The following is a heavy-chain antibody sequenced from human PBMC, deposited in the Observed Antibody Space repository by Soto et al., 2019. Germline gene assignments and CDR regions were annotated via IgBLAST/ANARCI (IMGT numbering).Heavy chain of an antibody. CDR2: IRSKANSYAT. V-gene: IGHV3-73*01. CDR1: GFTFSGSA. CDR3: TRRVAAAGTAAT. D-gene: IGHD6-13*01. J-gene: IGHJ5*02. Sequence: EVQLVESGGGLVQPGGSLKLSCAASGFTFSGSAMHWVRQASGKGLEWVGRIRSKANSYATASAASVKGRFTISRDDSKNTAYLQMNSLKTEDTAVYYCTRRVAAAGTAATWGQGTLVTVSS.